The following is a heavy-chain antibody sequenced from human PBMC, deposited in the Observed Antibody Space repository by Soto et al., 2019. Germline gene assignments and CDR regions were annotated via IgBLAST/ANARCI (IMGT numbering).Heavy chain of an antibody. CDR2: ISAYNGNT. Sequence: GASVKVSCKASGYTFTSYGISWVRQAPGQGLEWMGWISAYNGNTNYAQKLQGRVTMTTDTSTSTAYMELRSLRSDDTAVYYCARVEYYYDSSGHYDYWGQGTLVTVPS. CDR1: GYTFTSYG. J-gene: IGHJ4*02. CDR3: ARVEYYYDSSGHYDY. D-gene: IGHD3-22*01. V-gene: IGHV1-18*01.